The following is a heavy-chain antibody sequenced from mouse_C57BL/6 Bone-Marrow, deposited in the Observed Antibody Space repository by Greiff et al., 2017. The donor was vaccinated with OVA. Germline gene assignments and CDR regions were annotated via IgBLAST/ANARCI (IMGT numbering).Heavy chain of an antibody. CDR1: GYTFTSYW. Sequence: QVQLKQPGAELVKPGASVKLSCKASGYTFTSYWMHWVKQRPGQGLEWIGMIHPNSGSTNYNEKFKSKATLTVDKSSSTAYMQLSSLTSEDSAVYYCARLDGYYLAWFAYWGQGTLVTVSA. CDR3: ARLDGYYLAWFAY. D-gene: IGHD2-3*01. J-gene: IGHJ3*01. CDR2: IHPNSGST. V-gene: IGHV1-64*01.